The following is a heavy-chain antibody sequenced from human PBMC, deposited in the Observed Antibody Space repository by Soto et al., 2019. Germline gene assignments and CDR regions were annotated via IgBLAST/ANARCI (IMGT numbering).Heavy chain of an antibody. Sequence: QVQLQQWGAGLLKPSETLSLTCAVYGGSLSGYYCRWIRQPPGKALEWIGEINYSGNTNYNPSLKSRVTISVDTSKNQLFLNLSSVAAAETAMNYCARHHVRGRTIAGAAEFWGQGPLVTVSS. CDR3: ARHHVRGRTIAGAAEF. CDR1: GGSLSGYY. D-gene: IGHD1-26*01. J-gene: IGHJ4*02. CDR2: INYSGNT. V-gene: IGHV4-34*01.